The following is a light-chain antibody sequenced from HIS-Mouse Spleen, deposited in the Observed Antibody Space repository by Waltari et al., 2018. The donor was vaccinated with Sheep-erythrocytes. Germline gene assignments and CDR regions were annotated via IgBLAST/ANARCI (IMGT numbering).Light chain of an antibody. CDR2: EGS. V-gene: IGLV2-23*01. CDR1: SSDVGSYNL. Sequence: QSALTQPASVSGSPGQSITISCTGTSSDVGSYNLLSWYQQHPGKPPKLMIYEGSKRPSGVSNRFSGSKSGNTASLTISGLQAEDEADYYCCSYAGSSTLVFGGGTKLTVL. J-gene: IGLJ3*02. CDR3: CSYAGSSTLV.